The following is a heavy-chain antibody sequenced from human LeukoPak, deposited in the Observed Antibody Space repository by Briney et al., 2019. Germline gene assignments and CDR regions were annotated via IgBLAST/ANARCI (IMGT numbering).Heavy chain of an antibody. J-gene: IGHJ5*02. Sequence: SETLFLTCTVSGGSISSYYWSWIRQPPGKGLEWIGYIYYSGSTNYNPSLKSRVTISVDTSKNQFSLKLSSVTAADTAVYYCARHGSSGWYKTNWFDPWGQGTLVTVSS. CDR2: IYYSGST. D-gene: IGHD6-19*01. CDR1: GGSISSYY. V-gene: IGHV4-59*08. CDR3: ARHGSSGWYKTNWFDP.